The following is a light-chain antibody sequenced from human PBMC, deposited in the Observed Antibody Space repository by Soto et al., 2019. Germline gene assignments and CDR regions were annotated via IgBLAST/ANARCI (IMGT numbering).Light chain of an antibody. CDR1: QSINSN. J-gene: IGKJ4*01. Sequence: EIVMTQSPATLSVSPGERATLSCRASQSINSNLAWYQQKPGQAPRLLIYGASTRATGIPARFSGSGSGTEFTLTISSLQSEDFAVYYCQQYDNWPPLIFGGGTKVDIK. CDR3: QQYDNWPPLI. CDR2: GAS. V-gene: IGKV3-15*01.